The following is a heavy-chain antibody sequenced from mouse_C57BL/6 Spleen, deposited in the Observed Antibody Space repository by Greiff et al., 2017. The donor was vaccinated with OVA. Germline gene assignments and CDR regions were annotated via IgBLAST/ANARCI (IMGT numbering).Heavy chain of an antibody. CDR2: ISDGGSYT. Sequence: EVQVVESGGGLVKPGGSLKLSCAASGFTFSSYAMSWVRQTPEKRLEWVATISDGGSYTYYPDNVKGRFTISRDNAKNNLYLQMSHLKSEDTAMYYCARGDYTDWGQGTTLTVSS. J-gene: IGHJ2*01. D-gene: IGHD2-4*01. CDR1: GFTFSSYA. CDR3: ARGDYTD. V-gene: IGHV5-4*01.